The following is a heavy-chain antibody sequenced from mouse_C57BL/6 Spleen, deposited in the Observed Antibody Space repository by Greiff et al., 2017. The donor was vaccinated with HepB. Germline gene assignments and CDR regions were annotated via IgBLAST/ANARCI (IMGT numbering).Heavy chain of an antibody. D-gene: IGHD1-1*01. J-gene: IGHJ3*01. CDR2: ISYDGSN. Sequence: EVKLVESGPGLVKPSQSLSLTCSVTGYSITSGYYWNWIRQFPGNKLEWMGYISYDGSNNYNPSLKNRISITRDTSKNQFFLKLNSVTTEDTATYYCARGPVVEKFAYWGQGTLVTVSA. CDR1: GYSITSGYY. CDR3: ARGPVVEKFAY. V-gene: IGHV3-6*01.